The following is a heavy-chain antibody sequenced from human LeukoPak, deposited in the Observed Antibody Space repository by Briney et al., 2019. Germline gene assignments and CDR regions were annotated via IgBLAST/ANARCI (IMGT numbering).Heavy chain of an antibody. D-gene: IGHD6-19*01. V-gene: IGHV1-18*01. J-gene: IGHJ3*01. CDR1: GGTFSSYA. CDR3: AKVARVVGTGLRTFDV. CDR2: ISGYSGKT. Sequence: WASVKVSCKASGGTFSSYAISWVRQAPGQGLEWMGWISGYSGKTDFAQKFQGRVTMTTDTSTNTAYLELRSLRSDDTAVYYCAKVARVVGTGLRTFDVWGQGTLVIVSS.